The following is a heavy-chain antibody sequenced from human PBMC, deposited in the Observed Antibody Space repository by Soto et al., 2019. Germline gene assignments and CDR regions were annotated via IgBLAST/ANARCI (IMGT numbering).Heavy chain of an antibody. CDR3: AHPRGFGVFDAYDI. Sequence: GGSLRLSCAASGFTFSTYAMSWVRQAPGRGLVWVSAISGSGGSTFYADSVKGRFTISRDNSMNTLYLQMNSLRTEDTAVYYCAHPRGFGVFDAYDIWGQGTMVTVSS. CDR2: ISGSGGST. CDR1: GFTFSTYA. D-gene: IGHD3-10*01. J-gene: IGHJ3*02. V-gene: IGHV3-23*01.